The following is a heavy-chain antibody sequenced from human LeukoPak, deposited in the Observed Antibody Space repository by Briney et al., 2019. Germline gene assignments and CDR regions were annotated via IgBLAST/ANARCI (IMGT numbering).Heavy chain of an antibody. D-gene: IGHD6-13*01. CDR1: GYTFTGYN. Sequence: ASVKVSCKASGYTFTGYNMHWVRQAPGQGLEWMGIINPSGGSTSYAQKFQGRVTMTRDTSTSTVYMELSSLRSEDTAVYYCARDPGAAAGLYYYYYGMDVWGQGTTVTVSS. CDR3: ARDPGAAAGLYYYYYGMDV. V-gene: IGHV1-46*01. J-gene: IGHJ6*02. CDR2: INPSGGST.